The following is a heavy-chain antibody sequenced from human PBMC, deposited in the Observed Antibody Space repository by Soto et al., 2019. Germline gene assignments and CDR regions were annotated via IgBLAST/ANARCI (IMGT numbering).Heavy chain of an antibody. D-gene: IGHD3-22*01. CDR3: ARDRASDYYDSSGYYPD. J-gene: IGHJ4*02. V-gene: IGHV4-31*03. CDR1: GGSISSGGYY. CDR2: IYYSGST. Sequence: SETLSLTCTVSGGSISSGGYYWSWIRQHPGKGLEWIGYIYYSGSTYYNPSLKSRVTISVDTSKNQFSLKLSSVTAADTAVYYCARDRASDYYDSSGYYPDWGQGTLVTVSS.